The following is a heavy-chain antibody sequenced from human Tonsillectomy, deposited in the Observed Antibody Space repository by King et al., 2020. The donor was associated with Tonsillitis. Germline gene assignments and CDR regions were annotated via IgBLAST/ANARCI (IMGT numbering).Heavy chain of an antibody. V-gene: IGHV4-38-2*02. Sequence: VQLQESGPGLVKPSGTLSLTCAVSAFSISSGWYWGWIRQTPGKGLEWIGSIFHTASTYYNPSLRSRVTISVDTSKNQFSLQLTSVTAADTAVYYFVRDWGLAVAGLSLSRAFDYWGQGALVTVSS. J-gene: IGHJ4*02. CDR3: VRDWGLAVAGLSLSRAFDY. CDR2: IFHTAST. CDR1: AFSISSGWY. D-gene: IGHD6-19*01.